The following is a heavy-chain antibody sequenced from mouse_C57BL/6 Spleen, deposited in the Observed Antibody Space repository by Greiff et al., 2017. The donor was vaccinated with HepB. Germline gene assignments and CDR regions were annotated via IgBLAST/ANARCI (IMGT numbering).Heavy chain of an antibody. CDR2: INPNNGGT. CDR3: ASIGYYGYFDY. CDR1: GYTFTDYN. D-gene: IGHD2-3*01. V-gene: IGHV1-22*01. Sequence: EVKLQESGPELVKPGASVKMSCKASGYTFTDYNMHWVKQSHGKSLEWIGYINPNNGGTSYNQKFKGKATLTVNKSSSTAYMELRSLTSEDSAVYYCASIGYYGYFDYWGQGTTLTVSS. J-gene: IGHJ2*01.